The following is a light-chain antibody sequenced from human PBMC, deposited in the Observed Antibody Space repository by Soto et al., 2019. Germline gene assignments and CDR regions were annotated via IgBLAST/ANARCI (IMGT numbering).Light chain of an antibody. Sequence: DIQMTQSPSSLSASVGDRVTITCRASQSISSYLNWYQQKPGKAPKLLIYAASSLQSGVPSRFSGSGSGTDVALTISRLQPEDFATYYCQQSYGTPYTFGQGTKVKIK. CDR2: AAS. CDR3: QQSYGTPYT. CDR1: QSISSY. J-gene: IGKJ2*01. V-gene: IGKV1-39*01.